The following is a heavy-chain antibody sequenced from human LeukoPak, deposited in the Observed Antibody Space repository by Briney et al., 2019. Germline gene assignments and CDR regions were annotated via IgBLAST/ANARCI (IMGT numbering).Heavy chain of an antibody. J-gene: IGHJ4*02. V-gene: IGHV3-23*01. Sequence: GGSLRLSCAASGFTFSSYAMSWVRQAPGKGLEWVSAISGSGGSTYYADSVKGRFTISGDNSKNTLYLQMNSLRAEDTAVYYCAKNRMVRGVRPPLDYWGQGTLVTVSS. CDR3: AKNRMVRGVRPPLDY. D-gene: IGHD3-10*01. CDR2: ISGSGGST. CDR1: GFTFSSYA.